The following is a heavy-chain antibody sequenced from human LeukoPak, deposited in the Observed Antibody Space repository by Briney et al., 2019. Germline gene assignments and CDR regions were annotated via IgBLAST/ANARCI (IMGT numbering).Heavy chain of an antibody. V-gene: IGHV4-34*01. CDR1: GGSFSGYY. CDR2: INHSGST. J-gene: IGHJ3*02. Sequence: SETLSLTCAVYGGSFSGYYWSWICQPPGKGLEWIGEINHSGSTNYNPSLKSRVTISVDTSKNQFSLKLSSVTAADTAVYYCARGRGIYSYGLKDAFDIWGQGTMVTVSS. D-gene: IGHD5-18*01. CDR3: ARGRGIYSYGLKDAFDI.